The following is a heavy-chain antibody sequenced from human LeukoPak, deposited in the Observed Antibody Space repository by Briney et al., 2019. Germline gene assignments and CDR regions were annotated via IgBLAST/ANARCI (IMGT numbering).Heavy chain of an antibody. CDR2: FYSGDNT. J-gene: IGHJ4*02. V-gene: IGHV3-66*01. Sequence: PGGSLRLSCAASGFTVSSHYMSWVRQAPGKGLEWVSIFYSGDNTYYADSVKGRFTISRDNSKNTLYLQMNSLRAEDTAVYYCARRTGTYLDYWGQGTLVTVSS. D-gene: IGHD1-14*01. CDR1: GFTVSSHY. CDR3: ARRTGTYLDY.